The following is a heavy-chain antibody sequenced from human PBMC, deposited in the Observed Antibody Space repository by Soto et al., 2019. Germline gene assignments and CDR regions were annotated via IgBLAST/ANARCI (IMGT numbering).Heavy chain of an antibody. Sequence: QVQLVQSGAAVKRPGSSVKASCKASGDTFSFYSINWVRQAPGLGLEWMGRVNPILSMSNYAQRFQGRVTMTADKSTSTAYMELSGLRSEDTAMYYCATSYGSGYRAFDYWGQGALVTVSS. D-gene: IGHD3-10*01. CDR3: ATSYGSGYRAFDY. CDR2: VNPILSMS. V-gene: IGHV1-69*04. J-gene: IGHJ4*02. CDR1: GDTFSFYS.